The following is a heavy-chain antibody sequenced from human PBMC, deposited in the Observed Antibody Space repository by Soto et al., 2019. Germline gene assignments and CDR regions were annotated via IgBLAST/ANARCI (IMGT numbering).Heavy chain of an antibody. CDR2: ISYDGSNK. CDR3: ARDTYDFWSGYRGAYYYYGMDV. D-gene: IGHD3-3*01. Sequence: QVQLVESGGGVVQPGRSLRLSCAASGFTFSSYAMHWVRQAPGKGLEWVAVISYDGSNKYYADSVKGRFTISRDNSKNPLDLQMHSLRAEDKAVYYCARDTYDFWSGYRGAYYYYGMDVWGQGTTVTVSS. CDR1: GFTFSSYA. J-gene: IGHJ6*02. V-gene: IGHV3-30-3*01.